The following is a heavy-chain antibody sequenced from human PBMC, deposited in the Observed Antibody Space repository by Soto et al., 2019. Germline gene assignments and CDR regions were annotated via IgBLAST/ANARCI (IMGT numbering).Heavy chain of an antibody. V-gene: IGHV4-59*01. CDR3: ARGPNGGLNFDF. Sequence: SETLSLTCTVSGDSISSYYWSWIRQPPGKGLEWIGYVFYSGTTDDSGNTRYNPSFKTRVTISEDTSKNQFSLQLYSVTAADTAVYHCARGPNGGLNFDFWGQGTLVTVSS. CDR2: VFYSGTT. CDR1: GDSISSYY. J-gene: IGHJ4*02. D-gene: IGHD2-8*01.